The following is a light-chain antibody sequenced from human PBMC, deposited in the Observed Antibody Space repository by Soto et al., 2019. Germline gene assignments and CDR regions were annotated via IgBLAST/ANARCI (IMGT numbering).Light chain of an antibody. Sequence: QSALTQPASVSGSPGQSITISCTGTSSDVGGYNHVSWYQQYPGKAPKLIIYVLSNRPSGISNRFSGSKSGNTASLTISGLQTEDEADYYCSSYTSSSTLLYVFGTGTKVTVL. CDR2: VLS. CDR3: SSYTSSSTLLYV. J-gene: IGLJ1*01. CDR1: SSDVGGYNH. V-gene: IGLV2-14*01.